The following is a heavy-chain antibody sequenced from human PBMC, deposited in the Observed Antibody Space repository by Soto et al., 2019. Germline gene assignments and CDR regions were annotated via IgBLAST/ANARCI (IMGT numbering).Heavy chain of an antibody. J-gene: IGHJ4*02. D-gene: IGHD5-12*01. Sequence: PGESLKISCRGSGYSFTSYWIGWVRQMPGKGLEWMGIIYPGDSDTRYSPSFQGQVTISADKSISTAYLQWSSLKASDTAMYYCARARGRGKIVATIVFDYWGQGTLVTVSS. V-gene: IGHV5-51*01. CDR1: GYSFTSYW. CDR2: IYPGDSDT. CDR3: ARARGRGKIVATIVFDY.